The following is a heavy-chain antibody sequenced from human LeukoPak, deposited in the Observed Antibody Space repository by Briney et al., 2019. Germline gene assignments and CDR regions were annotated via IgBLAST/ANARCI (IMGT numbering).Heavy chain of an antibody. Sequence: ASVKVSCKASGYTFTSYDINWVRQATGQGLEWMGWMNPNSGNTGYAQKFQGRVTMTRNTSISTAYMELSSLRSEDTAVYYCARTYYDFWSGYYSASNWFDPWGQGTLATVSS. J-gene: IGHJ5*02. CDR3: ARTYYDFWSGYYSASNWFDP. CDR2: MNPNSGNT. CDR1: GYTFTSYD. V-gene: IGHV1-8*01. D-gene: IGHD3-3*01.